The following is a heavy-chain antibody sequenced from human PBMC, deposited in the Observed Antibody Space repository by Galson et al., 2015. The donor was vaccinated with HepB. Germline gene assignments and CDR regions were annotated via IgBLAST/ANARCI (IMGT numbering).Heavy chain of an antibody. CDR3: ARDSSDYDFWSGSSYYYYMDV. V-gene: IGHV3-48*01. CDR1: GFTFSSYS. J-gene: IGHJ6*03. D-gene: IGHD3-3*01. Sequence: SLRLSCAASGFTFSSYSMNWVRQAPGKGLEWVSYISSSSSTIYYADSVKGRFTISRDNAKNSLYLQMNSLRAEDTAVYYCARDSSDYDFWSGSSYYYYMDVWGKGTTVTVSS. CDR2: ISSSSSTI.